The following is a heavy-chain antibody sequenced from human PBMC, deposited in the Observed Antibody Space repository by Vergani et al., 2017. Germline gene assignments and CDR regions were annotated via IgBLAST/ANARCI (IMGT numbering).Heavy chain of an antibody. V-gene: IGHV3-15*01. CDR2: IKSKTDGGTT. CDR3: TTDPNFCPSGGDCYFVGG. J-gene: IGHJ4*02. CDR1: GFTFSNAW. Sequence: EVQLVESGGGLVKPGGSLRLSCAASGFTFSNAWMSWVRQAPGKGLEWVGRIKSKTDGGTTDYAAPVKGRFTISRDDSKNTLYLQMNSLKTEDTAVYYCTTDPNFCPSGGDCYFVGGWGQGTLVTVSS. D-gene: IGHD2-21*02.